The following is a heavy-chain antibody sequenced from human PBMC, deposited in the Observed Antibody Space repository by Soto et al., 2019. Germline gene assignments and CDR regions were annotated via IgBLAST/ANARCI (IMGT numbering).Heavy chain of an antibody. Sequence: LRLSCAASGFTLSSNGMHWARQAPGKGLEWVAFIWYDGSDKYYADSVKGRFTISRDNSKNTLYLQMNSLRAEDTAVYYCARDRYPNYPPDAFDIWGQGTLVTVSS. CDR1: GFTLSSNG. V-gene: IGHV3-33*01. CDR2: IWYDGSDK. J-gene: IGHJ3*02. D-gene: IGHD4-4*01. CDR3: ARDRYPNYPPDAFDI.